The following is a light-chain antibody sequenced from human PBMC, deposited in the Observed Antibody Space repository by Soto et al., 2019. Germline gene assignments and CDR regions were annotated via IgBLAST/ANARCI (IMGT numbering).Light chain of an antibody. CDR1: QSVSSD. CDR2: RAS. Sequence: EIVLTQSPATLSVSPGEGSTLSWRGSQSVSSDLAWYQQRPGQAPRLLIYRASTRAVGVPARFGGSGSGTEFTLTISSLQSEDFAVYFCQQYTNWPITSGQGTRLEIK. J-gene: IGKJ5*01. CDR3: QQYTNWPIT. V-gene: IGKV3-15*01.